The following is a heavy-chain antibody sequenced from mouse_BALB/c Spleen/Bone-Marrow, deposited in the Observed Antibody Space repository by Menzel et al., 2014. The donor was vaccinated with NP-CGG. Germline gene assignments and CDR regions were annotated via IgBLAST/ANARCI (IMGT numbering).Heavy chain of an antibody. CDR3: ARARGLRRDWCCDV. CDR1: GYSITSDYA. J-gene: IGHJ1*01. Sequence: EVQLQQSGPGLVKPSQSLSLTCTVTGYSITSDYAWNWIRQFPGNKLEWMGYISYSDITSYNPSLKSRISITRDTSKNQFFLQLNSVTTEDTATYYCARARGLRRDWCCDVWGAGTTVTVSS. D-gene: IGHD2-4*01. CDR2: ISYSDIT. V-gene: IGHV3-2*02.